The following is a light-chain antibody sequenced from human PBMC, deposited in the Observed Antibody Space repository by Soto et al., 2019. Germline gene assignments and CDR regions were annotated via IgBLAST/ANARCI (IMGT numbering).Light chain of an antibody. CDR3: QSYDSSLSAHVV. CDR1: SSNIGAGYD. J-gene: IGLJ2*01. CDR2: GNS. V-gene: IGLV1-40*01. Sequence: QSALTQPPSVSGAPGQRVTISCTGSSSNIGAGYDVHWYQQLPGTAPKPLIYGNSNRPSGVPDRFSGSKSGTSASLAITGLQAEDEADYYCQSYDSSLSAHVVFGGGTKVTVL.